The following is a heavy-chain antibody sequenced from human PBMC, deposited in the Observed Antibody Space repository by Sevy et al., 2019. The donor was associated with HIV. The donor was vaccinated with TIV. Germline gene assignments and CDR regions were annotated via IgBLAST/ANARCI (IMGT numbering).Heavy chain of an antibody. CDR2: IYYSGST. CDR3: ARGLAAAPRWTFDH. Sequence: SETLSLTCIVSGDSISSYYWNWIRQTPGKGLEWIGYIYYSGSTNYNPSLKSRLTISIDTSKKQFSLKLSSVTAADTAVYYCARGLAAAPRWTFDHWGQGSLVTVSS. D-gene: IGHD2-15*01. CDR1: GDSISSYY. V-gene: IGHV4-59*01. J-gene: IGHJ4*02.